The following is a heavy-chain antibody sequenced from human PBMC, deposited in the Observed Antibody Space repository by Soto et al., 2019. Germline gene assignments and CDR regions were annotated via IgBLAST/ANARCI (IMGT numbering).Heavy chain of an antibody. CDR2: IYYSGST. J-gene: IGHJ4*02. D-gene: IGHD2-21*02. V-gene: IGHV4-39*01. Sequence: SETLSLTCPFSGVSISSSSYYWGWIRQPPGKGLEWIGSIYYSGSTYYNPSLKSRVTISVDTSKNQFSLKLSSVTAADTAVYYCARRLNYLVVVTANPGRPFDYWGQGTLVTVSS. CDR3: ARRLNYLVVVTANPGRPFDY. CDR1: GVSISSSSYY.